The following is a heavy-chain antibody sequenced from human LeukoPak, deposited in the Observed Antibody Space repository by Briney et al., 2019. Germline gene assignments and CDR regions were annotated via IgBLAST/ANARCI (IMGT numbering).Heavy chain of an antibody. CDR1: GFTFSSYG. J-gene: IGHJ4*02. V-gene: IGHV3-30*18. Sequence: GGSLRLSCAASGFTFSSYGMHWVRQAPGKGLEWVAVISYDGSNKYYADPVKGRFTISRDNSKNMLYLQVSSLSAEDTAIYYCAKGGRCSGGGCYATPEYDFFDYWGQGTLVTVSS. D-gene: IGHD2-15*01. CDR3: AKGGRCSGGGCYATPEYDFFDY. CDR2: ISYDGSNK.